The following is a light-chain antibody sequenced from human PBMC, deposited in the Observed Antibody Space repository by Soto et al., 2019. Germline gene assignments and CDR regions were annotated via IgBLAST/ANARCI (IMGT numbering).Light chain of an antibody. Sequence: QSALTQPASVSGSPGQSLTISCTGTPGDIGFYNYVSWYQQYPGNAPKLLIYGVTNRPSGISSRFSGSKSGSTASLTISGLRDEDEADYFCCSYAGGYTYLFGAGTKVTVL. J-gene: IGLJ1*01. V-gene: IGLV2-14*01. CDR3: CSYAGGYTYL. CDR1: PGDIGFYNY. CDR2: GVT.